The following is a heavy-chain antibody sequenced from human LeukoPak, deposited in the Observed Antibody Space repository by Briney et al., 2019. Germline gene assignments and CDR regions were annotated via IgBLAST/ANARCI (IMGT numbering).Heavy chain of an antibody. D-gene: IGHD6-6*01. CDR1: GFTFVSYE. Sequence: PGGSLRLSCAASGFTFVSYEMNWVRQAPGKGLEWVSSISSSSSYIYYADSVKGRFTISRDNAKNSLYLQMNSLRAEDTAVYYCARHSSSPLDFWGQGTLVTVSS. J-gene: IGHJ4*02. V-gene: IGHV3-21*01. CDR3: ARHSSSPLDF. CDR2: ISSSSSYI.